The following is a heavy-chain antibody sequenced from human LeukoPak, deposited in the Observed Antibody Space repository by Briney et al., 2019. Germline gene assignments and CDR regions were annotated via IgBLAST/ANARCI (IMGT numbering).Heavy chain of an antibody. CDR1: GGSISSSSYY. J-gene: IGHJ5*02. V-gene: IGHV4-39*01. Sequence: PSETLSLTCTVSGGSISSSSYYWGWIRQPPGKGLEWMGSIYYSGSTYYNPFLKSRVTISVDTSKNQFSLKLSSVTAADTAVYYCARHETTGVDILLWFGDPTPNWFDPWGQGTLVTVSS. D-gene: IGHD3-10*01. CDR3: ARHETTGVDILLWFGDPTPNWFDP. CDR2: IYYSGST.